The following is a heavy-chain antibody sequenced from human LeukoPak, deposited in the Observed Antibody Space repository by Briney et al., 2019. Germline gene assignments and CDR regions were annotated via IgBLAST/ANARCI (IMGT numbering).Heavy chain of an antibody. V-gene: IGHV3-30*04. CDR2: ISYDGSNK. Sequence: GRSLRLSCAASGFTFSSYAMHWVRQAPGKGLEWVAVISYDGSNKYYADSVKGRFTISRDNSKNTLYLQMNSLRAEDTAVYYCARGANYYDSSGYSYNFDYWSQGTLVTVSS. CDR3: ARGANYYDSSGYSYNFDY. CDR1: GFTFSSYA. D-gene: IGHD3-22*01. J-gene: IGHJ4*02.